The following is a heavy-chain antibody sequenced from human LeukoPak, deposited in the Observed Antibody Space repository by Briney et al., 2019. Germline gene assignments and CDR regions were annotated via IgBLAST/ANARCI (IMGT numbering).Heavy chain of an antibody. J-gene: IGHJ4*02. Sequence: GRSLRLSCAASGFTFSNAWMNWVRQAPGKGLEGVSYISSSSSTIYYADSVKGRFTISRDNAKNSLYLQMNSLRDEDTAVYYCARDLDSSSWDYYFDYWGQGTLVTVSS. CDR3: ARDLDSSSWDYYFDY. CDR2: ISSSSSTI. V-gene: IGHV3-48*02. CDR1: GFTFSNAW. D-gene: IGHD6-13*01.